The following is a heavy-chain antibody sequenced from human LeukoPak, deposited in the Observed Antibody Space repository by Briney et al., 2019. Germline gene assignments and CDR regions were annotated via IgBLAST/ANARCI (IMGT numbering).Heavy chain of an antibody. D-gene: IGHD3-9*01. CDR3: ARGPYSSLVIANDAFDI. V-gene: IGHV1-8*03. J-gene: IGHJ3*02. CDR1: GYTFTSYD. CDR2: MNPNSGNT. Sequence: ASVKVSCKASGYTFTSYDINWVRQSTGQGLEWMGWMNPNSGNTGYAQKFQGRVTITRNNSISTAYMELSSLRSEDTAVYYCARGPYSSLVIANDAFDIWGQGTMVTVSS.